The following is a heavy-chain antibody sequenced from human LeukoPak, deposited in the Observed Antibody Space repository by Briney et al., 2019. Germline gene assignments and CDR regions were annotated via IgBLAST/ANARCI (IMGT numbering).Heavy chain of an antibody. CDR1: GFTFSSYS. D-gene: IGHD6-6*01. Sequence: GGSLRLSCAASGFTFSSYSMNWVRQAPGKGLDWVSSISSSSSYIYYADSVKGRFTISRDNAKNSLYLQMNSLRAEDTAVYYCARALSKAARLQFRAFDIWGQGTMVTVSS. CDR2: ISSSSSYI. CDR3: ARALSKAARLQFRAFDI. J-gene: IGHJ3*02. V-gene: IGHV3-21*01.